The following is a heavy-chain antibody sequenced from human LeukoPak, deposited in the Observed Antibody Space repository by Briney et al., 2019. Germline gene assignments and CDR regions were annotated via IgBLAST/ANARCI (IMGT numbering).Heavy chain of an antibody. J-gene: IGHJ6*04. V-gene: IGHV3-30-3*01. Sequence: GGSLRLSCEASGFFFSRYAIHWVRQAPGEGLEWVAVITYDGNNKYYADSVKGRFTVSRDNSKNMLYLQMNSLRAEDTAVYYCARDLYTYGLAGEVDVWGKGTTVTVSS. CDR3: ARDLYTYGLAGEVDV. D-gene: IGHD2-8*01. CDR2: ITYDGNNK. CDR1: GFFFSRYA.